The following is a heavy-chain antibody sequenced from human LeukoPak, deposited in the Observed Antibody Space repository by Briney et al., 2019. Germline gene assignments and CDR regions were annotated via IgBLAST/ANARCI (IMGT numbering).Heavy chain of an antibody. CDR1: GGTFTSYA. CDR2: IIPIFGTA. D-gene: IGHD2-2*01. Sequence: ASVKVSCKASGGTFTSYAISWVRQAPGQGLEWMGGIIPIFGTANYAQKFQGRVTITADESTSTAYMELSSLRSEDTAVYYCARDGAAADFDYWGQGTLVTVSS. J-gene: IGHJ4*02. CDR3: ARDGAAADFDY. V-gene: IGHV1-69*13.